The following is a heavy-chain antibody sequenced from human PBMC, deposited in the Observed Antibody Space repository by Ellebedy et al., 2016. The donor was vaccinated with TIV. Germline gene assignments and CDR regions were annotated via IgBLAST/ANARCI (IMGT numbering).Heavy chain of an antibody. Sequence: SETLSLXXTVSGGSISNYYWTWIRQPPGKGLEWIGYIYYSGSTNYNPSLKSRVTISVDTSKNQFSLRLSSVTAADTAVYYCARFRSGIVVAPAHYGMDVWGQGTTVTVSS. CDR3: ARFRSGIVVAPAHYGMDV. J-gene: IGHJ6*02. CDR1: GGSISNYY. V-gene: IGHV4-59*08. D-gene: IGHD2-2*01. CDR2: IYYSGST.